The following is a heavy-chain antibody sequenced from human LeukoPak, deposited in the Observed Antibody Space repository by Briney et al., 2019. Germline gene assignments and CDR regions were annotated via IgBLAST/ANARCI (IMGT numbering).Heavy chain of an antibody. Sequence: GASVKVSCKASGYTFTSYGISWVRQAPGQGLEWMGWISAYSGNTNYAQKLQGRVTMTTDTSTSTAYMELRSLRSDDTAVYYCARDEWELLRSPSGHWGQGTLVTVSS. J-gene: IGHJ4*02. CDR1: GYTFTSYG. V-gene: IGHV1-18*01. D-gene: IGHD1-26*01. CDR2: ISAYSGNT. CDR3: ARDEWELLRSPSGH.